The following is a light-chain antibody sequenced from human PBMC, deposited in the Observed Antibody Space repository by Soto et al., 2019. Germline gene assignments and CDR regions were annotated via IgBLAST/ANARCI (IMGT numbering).Light chain of an antibody. J-gene: IGKJ1*01. CDR1: QSISDS. Sequence: DIQMTQSPSTLSASVGARVTITCRASQSISDSLAWYPQKPGKAQKLLIYEASNLKSGVPSRFSGSGSGTEYALTIISLQPDEFASYYCQQYNGYWTFGQGTKVEIK. CDR2: EAS. CDR3: QQYNGYWT. V-gene: IGKV1-5*03.